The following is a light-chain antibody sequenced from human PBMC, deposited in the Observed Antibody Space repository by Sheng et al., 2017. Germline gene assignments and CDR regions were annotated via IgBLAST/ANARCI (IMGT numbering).Light chain of an antibody. J-gene: IGKJ5*01. V-gene: IGKV1-12*01. CDR2: AAS. CDR3: QQANSLPVT. CDR1: QSISTW. Sequence: IQMTQSPSYVSASVGDRVIITCRASQSISTWLAWYQQKPGEAPKVVVYAASTLPSWVPSRFSGSGAGTSFTLTIDPLQPEDFATYYCQQANSLPVTFGQGTRLEI.